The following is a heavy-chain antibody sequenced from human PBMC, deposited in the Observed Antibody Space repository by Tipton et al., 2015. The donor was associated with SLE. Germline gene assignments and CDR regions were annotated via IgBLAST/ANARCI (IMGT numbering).Heavy chain of an antibody. CDR3: ARQVAGWVFDY. V-gene: IGHV4-38-2*01. Sequence: TLSLTCAVSGYSISSGYYWGWIRQPPGKGLEWIGSIYYSGSTYYNPSLKSRVTISVDTSKNQFSLKLNSVTAADTAVYYCARQVAGWVFDYWGQGTLVTVSS. D-gene: IGHD6-19*01. CDR2: IYYSGST. CDR1: GYSISSGYY. J-gene: IGHJ4*02.